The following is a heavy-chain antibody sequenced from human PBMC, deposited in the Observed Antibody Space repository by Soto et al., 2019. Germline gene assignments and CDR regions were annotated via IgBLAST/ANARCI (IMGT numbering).Heavy chain of an antibody. CDR3: ATGTNGTTGWYHP. Sequence: QEQLVQSGTEVKKPGASVTVSCKSSGYTFTDFYLHWLRQAPGQGLEWVGWINPKTGDTKSSQKFQGRVTMSRDTSVGTAYIDLTSLTSDDTAMYYCATGTNGTTGWYHPWGQGTRVTVSS. D-gene: IGHD1-1*01. J-gene: IGHJ5*02. CDR1: GYTFTDFY. CDR2: INPKTGDT. V-gene: IGHV1-2*02.